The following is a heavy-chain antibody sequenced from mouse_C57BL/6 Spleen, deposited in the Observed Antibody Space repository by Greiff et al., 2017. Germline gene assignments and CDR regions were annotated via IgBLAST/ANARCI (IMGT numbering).Heavy chain of an antibody. V-gene: IGHV5-4*01. CDR3: ARDAGYYFDY. CDR2: ISDGGSYT. Sequence: DVQLQESGGGLVKPGGSLKLSCAASGFTFSSYAMSWVRQTPEKRLEWVATISDGGSYTYYPDNVKGRFTISRDNAKNNLYLQMSHLKSEDTAMYYCARDAGYYFDYWGQGTTLTVSS. CDR1: GFTFSSYA. D-gene: IGHD4-1*01. J-gene: IGHJ2*01.